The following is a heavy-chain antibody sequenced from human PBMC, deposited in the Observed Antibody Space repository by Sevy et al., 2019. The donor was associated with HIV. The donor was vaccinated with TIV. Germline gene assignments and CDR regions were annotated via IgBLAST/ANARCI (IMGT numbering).Heavy chain of an antibody. J-gene: IGHJ4*02. V-gene: IGHV3-23*01. CDR1: GFTFSSYA. D-gene: IGHD3-10*01. CDR2: ISGSGGST. Sequence: GGSLRLSCAASGFTFSSYAMSWVRQAPGKGLEWVSAISGSGGSTYYADSVKGRFTISRDNSKNTLYLQMNSLRAEDTAVYYCAKVTAYYGSGRGFDSWGQGTLVTVSS. CDR3: AKVTAYYGSGRGFDS.